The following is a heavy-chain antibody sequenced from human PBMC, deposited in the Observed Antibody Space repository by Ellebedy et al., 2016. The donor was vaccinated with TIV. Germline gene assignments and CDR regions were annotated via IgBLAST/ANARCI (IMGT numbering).Heavy chain of an antibody. J-gene: IGHJ3*02. D-gene: IGHD4-23*01. Sequence: GESLKISCAASGLTFSSHAISSVRQAPGKGLEWVSSISGSGGNTYYADSVKGRFTISRDNSKDTLYLQVNSLRAEDTAVYYCARDPVGVGPAFDIWGQGTMVTVSS. CDR1: GLTFSSHA. CDR3: ARDPVGVGPAFDI. CDR2: ISGSGGNT. V-gene: IGHV3-23*01.